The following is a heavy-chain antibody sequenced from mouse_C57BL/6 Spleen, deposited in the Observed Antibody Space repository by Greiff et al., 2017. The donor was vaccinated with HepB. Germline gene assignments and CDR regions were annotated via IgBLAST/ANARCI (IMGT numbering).Heavy chain of an antibody. CDR2: IHPNSGST. V-gene: IGHV1-64*01. CDR3: ARDDGYHGFAY. D-gene: IGHD2-3*01. CDR1: GYTFTSYW. Sequence: QVQLQQPGAELVKPGASVKLSCKASGYTFTSYWMHWVKQRPGQGLEWIGMIHPNSGSTNYNEKFKRKATLTVDKSSSTAYMQLSSLTYEDSAVYCCARDDGYHGFAYWGQGTLVTVSA. J-gene: IGHJ3*01.